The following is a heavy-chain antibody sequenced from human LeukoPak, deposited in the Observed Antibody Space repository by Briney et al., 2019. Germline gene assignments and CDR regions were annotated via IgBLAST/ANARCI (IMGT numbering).Heavy chain of an antibody. CDR3: ARGLLGFYYGMGV. CDR2: IGTAGDT. D-gene: IGHD2-21*01. Sequence: PGGSLRLSCAASGFTFSSYDMHWVRQATGKGLEWVSAIGTAGDTYYPGSVKGRFTISRENAKNASYLQMNSLRAEDTAVYYCARGLLGFYYGMGVWGQGTTVTVSS. CDR1: GFTFSSYD. V-gene: IGHV3-13*01. J-gene: IGHJ6*02.